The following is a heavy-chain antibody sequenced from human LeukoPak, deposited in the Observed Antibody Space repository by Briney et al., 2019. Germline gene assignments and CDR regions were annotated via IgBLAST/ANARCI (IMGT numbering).Heavy chain of an antibody. CDR3: AKDGGVSGYAYNWFDP. J-gene: IGHJ5*02. CDR2: ISGSGGST. CDR1: GFTFSSYA. Sequence: GGSLRLSCAASGFTFSSYAMSWVRQAPGKGLEWVSAISGSGGSTYYADSVKGRFTISRDNSKNTLYLQMNSLRAEDTAVYYCAKDGGVSGYAYNWFDPWGQGTLVTVSS. V-gene: IGHV3-23*01. D-gene: IGHD3-22*01.